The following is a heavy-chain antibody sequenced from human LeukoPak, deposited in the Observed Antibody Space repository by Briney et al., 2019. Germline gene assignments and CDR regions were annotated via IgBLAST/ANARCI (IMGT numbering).Heavy chain of an antibody. D-gene: IGHD3-10*01. J-gene: IGHJ4*02. CDR1: KFTFSHYG. CDR3: VKEYHSRSFGAYFDY. CDR2: ISSDGSIK. V-gene: IGHV3-30*18. Sequence: GGSLRLSCTASKFTFSHYGMQWVRQAPGKGLEWVAVISSDGSIKVYADSVKGRFTLSRDNSINTVDLHMNSLRAEDTAVYYCVKEYHSRSFGAYFDYWGQGTLVTVSS.